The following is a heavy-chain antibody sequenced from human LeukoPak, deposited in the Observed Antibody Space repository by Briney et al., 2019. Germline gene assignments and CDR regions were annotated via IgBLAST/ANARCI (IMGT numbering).Heavy chain of an antibody. CDR2: ISSGSGTI. Sequence: PSGGSLRLSCAASGFTFSSYSMNWVRQGPGKGLEWVAYISSGSGTIYYADSVKGRFVISRDNARSSVYLQMNSLTAEDTAIYYCARGVTSDWRNWFDPWGQGTLVAVSS. V-gene: IGHV3-48*04. CDR1: GFTFSSYS. CDR3: ARGVTSDWRNWFDP. D-gene: IGHD3-10*01. J-gene: IGHJ5*02.